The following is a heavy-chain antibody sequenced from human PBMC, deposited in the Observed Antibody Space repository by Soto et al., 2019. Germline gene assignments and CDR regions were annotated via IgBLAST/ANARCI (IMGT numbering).Heavy chain of an antibody. J-gene: IGHJ5*02. CDR2: FDPSHPYT. CDR1: GYSFTSYW. Sequence: PGESLKISCKGSGYSFTSYWISWLRQMRGKGLEWMGRFDPSHPYTNYSPSFQGHVTISADKSISTAYLQSSSLKASDTAMYYCAVQNKVFKIFGVVIPWFDPGGHGTLATVSS. V-gene: IGHV5-10-1*01. CDR3: AVQNKVFKIFGVVIPWFDP. D-gene: IGHD3-3*01.